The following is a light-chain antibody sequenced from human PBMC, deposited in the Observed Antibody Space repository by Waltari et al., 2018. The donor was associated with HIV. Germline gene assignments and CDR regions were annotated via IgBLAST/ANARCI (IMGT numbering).Light chain of an antibody. CDR1: QIISSY. V-gene: IGKV1-39*01. CDR3: QQSYSTRRYT. Sequence: DIQLRQTPSSLSASVGDRVTITCRASQIISSYLNWDQQKPGEAPKLLIYAASSLQGGVPSRFSGSGSGTDFTLTISRLQPEDFATYYCQQSYSTRRYTFGQGTKLEIK. J-gene: IGKJ2*01. CDR2: AAS.